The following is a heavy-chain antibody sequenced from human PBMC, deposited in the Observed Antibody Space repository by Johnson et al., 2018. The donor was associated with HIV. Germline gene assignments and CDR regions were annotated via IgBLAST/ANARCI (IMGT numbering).Heavy chain of an antibody. J-gene: IGHJ3*02. CDR1: GFTFSDYY. CDR2: ISSSGSTI. V-gene: IGHV3-11*04. Sequence: QVQLVESGGGLVKPGGSLRLSCAASGFTFSDYYMSWIRQAPGQGLEWVSYISSSGSTIYYADSVKGRFTISRDNAKNSLYLQMNSLRAEDTAVYYCATLKGPRLHIAARRPDAFDIWGQGTMVTVSS. CDR3: ATLKGPRLHIAARRPDAFDI. D-gene: IGHD6-6*01.